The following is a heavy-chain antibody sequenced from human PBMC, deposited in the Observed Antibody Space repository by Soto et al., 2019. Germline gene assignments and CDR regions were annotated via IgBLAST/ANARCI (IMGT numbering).Heavy chain of an antibody. CDR1: GFTFSSYS. J-gene: IGHJ6*02. D-gene: IGHD6-13*01. Sequence: EVQLVESGGGLVKPGGSLRLSCAASGFTFSSYSMNWVRQAPGKGLEWVSSISSSSSYIYYADSVKGRFTISRDNARNSLYLQMNSLRAEDTAVYYCARDVVAAARGAYYYYGMDVWGQGTTVTVSS. CDR3: ARDVVAAARGAYYYYGMDV. V-gene: IGHV3-21*01. CDR2: ISSSSSYI.